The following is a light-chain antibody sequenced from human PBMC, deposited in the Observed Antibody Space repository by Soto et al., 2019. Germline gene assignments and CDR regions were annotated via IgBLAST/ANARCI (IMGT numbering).Light chain of an antibody. V-gene: IGKV1-17*01. CDR2: TAS. Sequence: DIQMTQSPSSLSASVVDRVTITCRASQGIRHDLGWYQHKPEQAPKRMIYTASSLQSGVPPRFSCSGSGTKFTLPISSLKTEDFATYYGLHNNSYPVTFGQGTNVEIK. CDR1: QGIRHD. CDR3: LHNNSYPVT. J-gene: IGKJ1*01.